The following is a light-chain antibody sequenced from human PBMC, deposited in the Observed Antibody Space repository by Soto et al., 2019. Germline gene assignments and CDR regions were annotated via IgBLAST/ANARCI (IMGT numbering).Light chain of an antibody. Sequence: QSVLTQPPSASGSPGQSVTILCTGTSSDVGGYNYVSWYQCHPGKAPKLIIYDVSKRSSGVPDRFSGSKSGNTASLTVSGLQTEDEGDYYCGSYAGDNNFVVFGGGTKLTVL. CDR2: DVS. CDR1: SSDVGGYNY. CDR3: GSYAGDNNFVV. V-gene: IGLV2-8*01. J-gene: IGLJ2*01.